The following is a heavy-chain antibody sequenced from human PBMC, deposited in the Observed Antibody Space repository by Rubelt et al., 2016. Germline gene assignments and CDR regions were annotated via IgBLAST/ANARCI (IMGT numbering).Heavy chain of an antibody. V-gene: IGHV1-2*06. CDR3: TSALPAAGCFDY. Sequence: APGQGLEWMGRINPNSGGTNYAQNFQGRVTMTRDTSISTAYMDLSRLRSDDTAVYYCTSALPAAGCFDYWGQGTLVTVSS. CDR2: INPNSGGT. J-gene: IGHJ4*02. D-gene: IGHD6-13*01.